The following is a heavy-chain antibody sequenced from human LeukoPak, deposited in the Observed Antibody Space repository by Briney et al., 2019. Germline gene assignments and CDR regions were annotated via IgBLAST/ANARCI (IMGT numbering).Heavy chain of an antibody. J-gene: IGHJ6*02. Sequence: GASVKVSCKASGYTFTGYYMHWVRQAPGQGLEWMGWISAYNGNTNYAQKLQGRVTMTTDTSTSTAYMELRSLRSDDTAVYYCARDPKTAPAAITYYGMDVWGQGTTVTVSS. CDR3: ARDPKTAPAAITYYGMDV. D-gene: IGHD2-2*01. V-gene: IGHV1-18*04. CDR1: GYTFTGYY. CDR2: ISAYNGNT.